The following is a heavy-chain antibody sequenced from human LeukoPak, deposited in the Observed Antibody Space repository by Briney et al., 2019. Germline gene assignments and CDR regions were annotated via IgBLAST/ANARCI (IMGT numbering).Heavy chain of an antibody. V-gene: IGHV4-31*03. CDR2: IHPSGML. J-gene: IGHJ4*02. CDR3: SRGLDSRKLGY. D-gene: IGHD3-22*01. CDR1: GASFNSDDQY. Sequence: SETLSLTCTVSGASFNSDDQYWNWIRQSPGKGLEWIGSIHPSGMLYNNPTLESRVTMSRDTSKNQFSLNLNSVTAADTAVYFCSRGLDSRKLGYWGQGVLVTVSS.